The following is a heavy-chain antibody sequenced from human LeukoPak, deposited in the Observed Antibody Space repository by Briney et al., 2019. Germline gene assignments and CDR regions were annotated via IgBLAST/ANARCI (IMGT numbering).Heavy chain of an antibody. V-gene: IGHV3-9*01. D-gene: IGHD3-22*01. J-gene: IGHJ4*02. CDR1: GFTFDEYA. CDR3: AKDGDSSGYYRYYFDY. CDR2: ISWNSGSI. Sequence: SLRLSCAASGFTFDEYAMHWVRQAPGKGLEWVSGISWNSGSIGYADSVKGRFTISRDNAKNSLYLQMNSLRAEDTALYYCAKDGDSSGYYRYYFDYWGQGTLVTVSS.